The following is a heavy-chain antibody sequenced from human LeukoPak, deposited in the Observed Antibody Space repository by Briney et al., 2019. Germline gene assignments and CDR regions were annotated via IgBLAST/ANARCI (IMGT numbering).Heavy chain of an antibody. D-gene: IGHD3-3*01. V-gene: IGHV3-30*03. J-gene: IGHJ6*02. CDR3: ARGLRYYDFWRRYYYYYGMDV. Sequence: GGSLRLSCAASGFTFSSYGMHWVRRAPGKGLEWVAVISYDGSNKYYADSVKGRFTISRDNSKNTLYLQMNSLRAEDTAVYYCARGLRYYDFWRRYYYYYGMDVWGQGTTVTVSS. CDR2: ISYDGSNK. CDR1: GFTFSSYG.